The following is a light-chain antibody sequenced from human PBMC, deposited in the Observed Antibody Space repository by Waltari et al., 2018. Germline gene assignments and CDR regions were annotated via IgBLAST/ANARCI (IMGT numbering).Light chain of an antibody. J-gene: IGKJ3*01. Sequence: QMTQSPLSVSASIGDRVAISCRASQDIASWLAWCQQHPGKAPRLLVYAASNLQSGVPSRFSGSGSGTNFTLTINSLQPEDFATYYCQLAQRFPFFGPGTKVDVK. CDR2: AAS. CDR3: QLAQRFPF. CDR1: QDIASW. V-gene: IGKV1-12*01.